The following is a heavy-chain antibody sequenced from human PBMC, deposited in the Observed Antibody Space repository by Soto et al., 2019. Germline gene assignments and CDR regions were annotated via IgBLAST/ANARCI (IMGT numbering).Heavy chain of an antibody. J-gene: IGHJ4*02. V-gene: IGHV3-30-3*01. D-gene: IGHD2-21*02. CDR3: TALRQPDY. CDR2: ISYDGSNK. Sequence: PGGSLRLSCAASGFSFSXYAMHWGRQAPGKGLQWVAVISYDGSNKYYADSVKGRFTISRDDSKNTAYLQMNSLKTEDTAVYYCTALRQPDYWGQGTLVTVSS. CDR1: GFSFSXYA.